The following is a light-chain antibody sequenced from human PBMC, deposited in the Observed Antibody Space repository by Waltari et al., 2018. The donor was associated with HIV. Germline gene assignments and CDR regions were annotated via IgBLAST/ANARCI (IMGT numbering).Light chain of an antibody. V-gene: IGLV2-11*01. CDR1: SSDVGGYNY. CDR3: CSYAGSYTLV. CDR2: DVS. J-gene: IGLJ2*01. Sequence: AVTQPASVSGLPGQSVTISCTGTSSDVGGYNYVSWYQQHPGKAPKLMIYDVSKRPSGVPDRFSGSKSGNTASLTISGLQAEDEADYYCCSYAGSYTLVFGGGTKLTVL.